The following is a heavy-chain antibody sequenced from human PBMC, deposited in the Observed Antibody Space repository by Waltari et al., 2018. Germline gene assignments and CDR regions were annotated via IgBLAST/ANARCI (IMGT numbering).Heavy chain of an antibody. J-gene: IGHJ4*02. Sequence: EVQLVESGGNLVQPGGSLRLSCAASGFTFSSYWITWVRQAPGRGLEWVANIKEDGSQTYYVDSVKVRFTISKDNAKNSLYLQMNSLRAEDTGLYYCARDRGWNTFDYWGQGTLVTVSS. CDR1: GFTFSSYW. V-gene: IGHV3-7*04. CDR2: IKEDGSQT. D-gene: IGHD6-19*01. CDR3: ARDRGWNTFDY.